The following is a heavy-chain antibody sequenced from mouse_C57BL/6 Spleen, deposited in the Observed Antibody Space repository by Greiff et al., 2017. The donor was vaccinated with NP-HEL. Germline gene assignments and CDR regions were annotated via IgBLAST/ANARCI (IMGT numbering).Heavy chain of an antibody. CDR3: ARHDYGNYFDY. Sequence: EVKVVESGGGLVKPGGSLKLSCAASGFTFSSYTMSWVRQTPEKRLEWVATISGGGGNTYYPDSVKGRFTISRDNAKNTLYLQMSSLRSEDTALYYCARHDYGNYFDYWGQGTTLTVSS. V-gene: IGHV5-9*01. J-gene: IGHJ2*01. CDR1: GFTFSSYT. CDR2: ISGGGGNT. D-gene: IGHD2-4*01.